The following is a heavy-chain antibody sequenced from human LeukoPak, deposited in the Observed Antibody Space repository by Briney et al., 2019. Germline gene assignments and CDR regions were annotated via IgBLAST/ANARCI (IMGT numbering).Heavy chain of an antibody. D-gene: IGHD6-13*01. CDR3: AWVYPGYSSSWYEGFFDY. Sequence: SETLSLTCAVYGGSFSGYYWSWIRQPPGKGLEWIGEINHSGSTNYNPSLKSRVTISVDTSKNQFSLKLSSVTAADTAVYYCAWVYPGYSSSWYEGFFDYWGQGTLVTVSS. J-gene: IGHJ4*02. CDR1: GGSFSGYY. V-gene: IGHV4-34*01. CDR2: INHSGST.